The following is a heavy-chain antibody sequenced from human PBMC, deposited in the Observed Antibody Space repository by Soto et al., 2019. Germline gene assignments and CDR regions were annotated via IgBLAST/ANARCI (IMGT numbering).Heavy chain of an antibody. D-gene: IGHD1-26*01. Sequence: LSLTCTVSGASITFGGYSWSWIRQTPGKGLEWIGYINHLETTFYNPSFESRLTPSIDRAKNQFSLKLHSMSAADRAVYFCARGGGSDSFDYWGQGILVTVSS. CDR3: ARGGGSDSFDY. CDR2: INHLETT. CDR1: GASITFGGYS. V-gene: IGHV4-30-2*01. J-gene: IGHJ4*02.